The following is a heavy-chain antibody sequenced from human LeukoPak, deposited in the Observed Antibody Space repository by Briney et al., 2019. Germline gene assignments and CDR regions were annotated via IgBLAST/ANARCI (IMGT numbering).Heavy chain of an antibody. CDR2: ISGSGVST. V-gene: IGHV3-23*01. D-gene: IGHD7-27*01. J-gene: IGHJ4*02. CDR3: AKGFRSGESRHYFDY. Sequence: GASLRLSCVAYGFTFSSYAMNWVRQAPGKRLEWVSTISGSGVSTYYADSVKGRFTISRDNSKNTVYLQMNSLRAEDTAVYYCAKGFRSGESRHYFDYWGQGTLVTVSS. CDR1: GFTFSSYA.